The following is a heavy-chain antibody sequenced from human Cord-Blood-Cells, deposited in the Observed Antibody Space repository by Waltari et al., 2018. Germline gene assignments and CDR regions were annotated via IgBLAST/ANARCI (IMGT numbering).Heavy chain of an antibody. D-gene: IGHD6-13*01. Sequence: QVQLVESGGGVVQPGRSLRLSCAASGFTFSSYGMHWVRQAPGKGLGWVAVIWYDGSNKNYADSVKGRFTISRDNSKNTLYLQMNSLRAEDTAVYYCATDGMARSSSWYYFDYWGQGTLVTVSS. V-gene: IGHV3-33*01. J-gene: IGHJ4*02. CDR2: IWYDGSNK. CDR3: ATDGMARSSSWYYFDY. CDR1: GFTFSSYG.